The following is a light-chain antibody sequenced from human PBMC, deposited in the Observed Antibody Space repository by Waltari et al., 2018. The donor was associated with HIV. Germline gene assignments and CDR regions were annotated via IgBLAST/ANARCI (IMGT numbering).Light chain of an antibody. CDR2: DNT. J-gene: IGLJ3*02. CDR3: GTWDDSLNGPV. Sequence: QSVLTQPPSVSAAPGQKVTISCSGRSPNIGSNRVFWYQQLPGTAPKLLIYDNTKRPSGIPDRFSGSKSGTLATLGITGLQTGDEADYYCGTWDDSLNGPVFGGGTKLTVL. CDR1: SPNIGSNR. V-gene: IGLV1-51*01.